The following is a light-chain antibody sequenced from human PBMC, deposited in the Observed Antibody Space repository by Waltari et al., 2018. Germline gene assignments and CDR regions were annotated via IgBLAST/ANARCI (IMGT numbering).Light chain of an antibody. CDR2: AAS. V-gene: IGKV1-39*01. J-gene: IGKJ1*01. CDR3: QQSYSSPRT. Sequence: DIPMTQSPSSLSASVGDRVTITCRASQSIASNFSWYQQKPGKAPKLLIYAASSLQSGVPSRFSARGSGTDFTLTISSLQREDFATYYCQQSYSSPRTFGQGTKVEVK. CDR1: QSIASN.